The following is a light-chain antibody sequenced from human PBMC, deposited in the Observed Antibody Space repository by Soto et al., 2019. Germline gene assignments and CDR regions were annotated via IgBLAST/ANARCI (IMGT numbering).Light chain of an antibody. CDR2: GAS. CDR1: QAISTY. Sequence: DIQLTQSPSFLSASVGDRVTIPSRASQAISTYLAWYLQRPGKAPKPLIYGASTLQSGVPSRFSGSGSGTEFTLTISSLQPEDFGTYYCQQLNSDWYAFGQGTKLEIK. CDR3: QQLNSDWYA. V-gene: IGKV1-9*01. J-gene: IGKJ2*01.